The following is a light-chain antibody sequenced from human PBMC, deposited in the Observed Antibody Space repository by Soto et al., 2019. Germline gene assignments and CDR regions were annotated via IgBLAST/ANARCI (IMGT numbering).Light chain of an antibody. V-gene: IGKV3D-20*02. CDR1: QSVSNNY. J-gene: IGKJ5*01. CDR2: GAS. CDR3: MQGTHWPPIT. Sequence: EIVLTQSPGTLSLSPGERATLSCRASQSVSNNYLAWYQQKPGQAPRLLIYGASNRATGIPDRFSGSGSGTDFTLKISRVEAEDVGVYYCMQGTHWPPITFGQGTRLEIK.